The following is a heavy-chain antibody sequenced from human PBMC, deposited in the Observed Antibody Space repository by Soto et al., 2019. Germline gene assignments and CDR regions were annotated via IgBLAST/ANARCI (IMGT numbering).Heavy chain of an antibody. V-gene: IGHV1-69*01. CDR1: GGTLSRYT. D-gene: IGHD6-6*01. CDR3: ARQAREVAARKYHFDY. Sequence: QVQLVQSGAEVKKPGSSVKVSCKASGGTLSRYTISWVRQAPGQGLEWMGGIIPILGTANYAQQFQGRVTITADESTSVAYMELSSLRSEDTAVYYCARQAREVAARKYHFDYWGQGTLVTVSS. J-gene: IGHJ4*02. CDR2: IIPILGTA.